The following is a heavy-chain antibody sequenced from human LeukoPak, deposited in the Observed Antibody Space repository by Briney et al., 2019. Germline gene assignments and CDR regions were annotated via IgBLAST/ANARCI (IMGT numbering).Heavy chain of an antibody. Sequence: GGSLRLSCAASGFTFNNAWMSWVRQAPGKGLEWVGRIKSKTDGGTTDYAAPVKGRFTISRDDSKNTLYLQMNSLKTEDTAVYYCTTDLYGGSTYYFDYWGQGTLVTVSS. J-gene: IGHJ4*02. CDR2: IKSKTDGGTT. CDR3: TTDLYGGSTYYFDY. CDR1: GFTFNNAW. D-gene: IGHD2-2*01. V-gene: IGHV3-15*01.